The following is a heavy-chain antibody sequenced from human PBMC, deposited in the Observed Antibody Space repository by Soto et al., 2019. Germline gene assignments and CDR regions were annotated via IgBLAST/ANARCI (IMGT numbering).Heavy chain of an antibody. CDR3: ARAGLPTLELATTY. Sequence: ASVKVSCKASRYTFTDYYMHWVRQSPGQGLEWMGWINPNSGVTKFPQKFQGRVVMTRDTSISTVYMEPSRLTSDDTAVYYCARAGLPTLELATTYWGQGTLVTVSS. J-gene: IGHJ4*02. CDR1: RYTFTDYY. V-gene: IGHV1-2*02. CDR2: INPNSGVT. D-gene: IGHD5-12*01.